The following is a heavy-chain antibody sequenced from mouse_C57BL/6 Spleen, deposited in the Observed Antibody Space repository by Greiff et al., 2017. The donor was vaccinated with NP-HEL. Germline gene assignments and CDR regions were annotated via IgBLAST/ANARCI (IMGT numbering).Heavy chain of an antibody. V-gene: IGHV5-9-1*02. Sequence: VQLKESGEGLVKPGGSLKLSCAASGFTFSSYAMSWVRQTPEKRLEWVAYISSGGDYIYYADTVKGRFTISRDNARNTLYLQMSSLKSEDTAMYYCTREGGIHWYFDVWGTGTTVTVSS. CDR2: ISSGGDYI. CDR1: GFTFSSYA. CDR3: TREGGIHWYFDV. J-gene: IGHJ1*03.